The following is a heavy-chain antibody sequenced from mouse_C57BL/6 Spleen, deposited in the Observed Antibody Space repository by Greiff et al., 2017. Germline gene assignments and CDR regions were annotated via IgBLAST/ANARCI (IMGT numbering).Heavy chain of an antibody. J-gene: IGHJ3*01. CDR3: ARDRQLRPSFAY. Sequence: EVQLVESGGGLVKPGGSLKLSCAASGFTFSSYAMSWVRQTPEKRLEWVATISDGGSYTYYPDNVKGRCTISRDNAKNNLYLQMSHLKSEDTAMYYCARDRQLRPSFAYWGQGTLVTVSA. CDR1: GFTFSSYA. V-gene: IGHV5-4*01. D-gene: IGHD3-2*02. CDR2: ISDGGSYT.